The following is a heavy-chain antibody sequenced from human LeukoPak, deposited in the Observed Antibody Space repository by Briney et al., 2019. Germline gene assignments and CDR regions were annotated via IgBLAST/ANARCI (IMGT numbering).Heavy chain of an antibody. J-gene: IGHJ4*02. CDR2: ISYDGSNK. CDR3: ARGQRLSIYPSQH. V-gene: IGHV3-30*04. Sequence: GGSLRLSCAASGFTFSSYAMHWVRQAPGKGLEWVAVISYDGSNKYYADSVKGRFTISRDNSKNTLYLQMNSLRAEDTAVYYCARGQRLSIYPSQHWGQGTLVTVSS. CDR1: GFTFSSYA. D-gene: IGHD6-25*01.